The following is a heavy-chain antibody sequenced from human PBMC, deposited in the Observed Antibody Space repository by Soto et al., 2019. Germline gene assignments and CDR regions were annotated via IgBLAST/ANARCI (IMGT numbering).Heavy chain of an antibody. V-gene: IGHV3-23*01. CDR1: GFTFSSYA. J-gene: IGHJ6*02. CDR3: AKVWEMTLTTRNYSYGMDV. CDR2: ISGSGGST. D-gene: IGHD4-17*01. Sequence: GGSLRLSCAASGFTFSSYAMSWVRQAPGKGLEWVSSISGSGGSTYYADSVKGRFTISRDNSKNTLNLQMNRLRAEDTAVYYCAKVWEMTLTTRNYSYGMDVWGQGTTVTVSS.